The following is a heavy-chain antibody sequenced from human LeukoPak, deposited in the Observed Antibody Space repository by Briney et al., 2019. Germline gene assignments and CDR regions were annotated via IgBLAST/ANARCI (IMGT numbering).Heavy chain of an antibody. CDR2: IYNSGST. Sequence: SETLSLTCTVSGGSISIWYWSWIRQPPGKGLEWIGYIYNSGSTNYNPSLKSRVTISVDTSKNQFSLKLNSVTAADTAAYFCARDRELGYWGQGTLVTVSS. V-gene: IGHV4-59*01. CDR3: ARDRELGY. CDR1: GGSISIWY. D-gene: IGHD3-10*01. J-gene: IGHJ4*02.